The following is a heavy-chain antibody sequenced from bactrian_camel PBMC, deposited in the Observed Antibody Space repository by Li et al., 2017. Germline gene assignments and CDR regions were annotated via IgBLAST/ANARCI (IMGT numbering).Heavy chain of an antibody. Sequence: VQLVESGGGSVQAGGSLRLSCAASGDTYSSYCMGWFRQAPGKEREGVAAIYTGSGSTYYADSVKGRYTISQDNARNTLYLQMDDLKPEDSAMYVCAVDRGSFCREVISNPEYGRKAEYSYSGQGTQVTVS. V-gene: IGHV3S1*01. CDR3: AVDRGSFCREVISNPEYGRKAEYSY. CDR1: GDTYSSYC. J-gene: IGHJ4*01. D-gene: IGHD2*01. CDR2: IYTGSGST.